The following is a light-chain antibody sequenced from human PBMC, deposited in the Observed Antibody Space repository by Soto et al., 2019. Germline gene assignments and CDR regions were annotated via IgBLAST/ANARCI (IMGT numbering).Light chain of an antibody. CDR3: SSCAGSNNPDV. J-gene: IGLJ1*01. V-gene: IGLV2-8*01. CDR2: EVS. CDR1: SSDVGGCKF. Sequence: QYALTQPPSASGSPGQSVTISCTGTSSDVGGCKFVSWYQQYPGKAPKLIIYEVSKRTSGVPDRFSGFKSGNTASLTVSGLQAEDEADYYCSSCAGSNNPDVFGTGTKLTVL.